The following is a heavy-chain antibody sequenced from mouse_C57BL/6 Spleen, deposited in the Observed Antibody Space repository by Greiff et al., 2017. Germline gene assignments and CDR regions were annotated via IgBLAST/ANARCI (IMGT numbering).Heavy chain of an antibody. D-gene: IGHD2-4*01. CDR2: IDPSDSYT. CDR3: ARSGDYDGFDY. Sequence: QVQLQQSGAELVMPGASVKLSCKASCYTFTSYWMHWVKQRPGQGLEWIGEIDPSDSYTNYNQKFKGKSTLTVDKSSSTAYMQLSSLTSEDSAVYYCARSGDYDGFDYWGQGTTLTVSS. V-gene: IGHV1-69*01. CDR1: CYTFTSYW. J-gene: IGHJ2*01.